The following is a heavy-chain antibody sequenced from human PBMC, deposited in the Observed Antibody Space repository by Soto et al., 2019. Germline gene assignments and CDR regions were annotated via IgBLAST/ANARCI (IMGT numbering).Heavy chain of an antibody. Sequence: EVQLVESGGGLVQPGGSLRLSCAASGFTFRNYWMHWVRQAPGKGLVWVSRINSDDSSTSYADSVKGRLTVSRDSAKNTLYLQMNSLRAEDTAIYYCARGGSCYECYYYMDVWGKGTTVTVSS. D-gene: IGHD2-15*01. CDR2: INSDDSST. J-gene: IGHJ6*03. CDR3: ARGGSCYECYYYMDV. V-gene: IGHV3-74*01. CDR1: GFTFRNYW.